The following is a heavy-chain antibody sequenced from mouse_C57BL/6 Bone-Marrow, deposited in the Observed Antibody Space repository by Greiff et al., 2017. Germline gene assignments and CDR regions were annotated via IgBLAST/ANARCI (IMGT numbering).Heavy chain of an antibody. Sequence: EVKLVESGGGLVKPGGSLKLSCAASGFTFSSYAMSWVRQTPEKRLEWVATISDGGSYTYYPDNVKGRFTISRDNAKNNLYLQMSHLKSEDTAMYYCAREGDYDEAWFAYGGQGTLVTVSA. J-gene: IGHJ3*01. CDR2: ISDGGSYT. CDR1: GFTFSSYA. D-gene: IGHD2-4*01. V-gene: IGHV5-4*01. CDR3: AREGDYDEAWFAY.